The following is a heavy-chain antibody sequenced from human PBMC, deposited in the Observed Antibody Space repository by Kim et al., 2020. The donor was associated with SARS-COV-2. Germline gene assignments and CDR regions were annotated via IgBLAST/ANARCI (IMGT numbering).Heavy chain of an antibody. J-gene: IGHJ6*02. V-gene: IGHV7-4-1*02. Sequence: ASVKVSCKASGYTFTSYAMNWVRQAPGQGLEWMGWINTNTGNPTYAQGFTGRFVFSLDTSVSTAYLQISSLKAEDTAVYYCARDQTAFTVRGMDVWGQGTTVTVSS. CDR1: GYTFTSYA. CDR2: INTNTGNP. CDR3: ARDQTAFTVRGMDV. D-gene: IGHD3-3*02.